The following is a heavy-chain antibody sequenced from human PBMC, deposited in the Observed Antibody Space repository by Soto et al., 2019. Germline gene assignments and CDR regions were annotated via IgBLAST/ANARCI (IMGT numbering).Heavy chain of an antibody. CDR2: ISWNSGSI. V-gene: IGHV3-9*01. CDR1: GFTFDDYA. CDR3: AKGVYDSSGYYTPIAFDI. Sequence: EVQLVESGGGLVQPGRSLRLSCAASGFTFDDYAMHWLRQAPGKGLEWVSGISWNSGSIGYADSVKGRFTISGDNAKNSLYLQMNSLRAEDTALYYCAKGVYDSSGYYTPIAFDIWGQGTMVTVSS. J-gene: IGHJ3*02. D-gene: IGHD3-22*01.